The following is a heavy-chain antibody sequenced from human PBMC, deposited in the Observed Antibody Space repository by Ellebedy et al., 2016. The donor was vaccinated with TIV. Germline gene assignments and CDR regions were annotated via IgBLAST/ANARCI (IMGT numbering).Heavy chain of an antibody. V-gene: IGHV4-61*03. CDR3: ARVNLTGYKVYNWFDP. CDR2: IYESGTT. Sequence: MPSETLSLTCTVSGDSVSSEDYYWSWIRQFPGRGLEWLGYIYESGTTDYNPSLKSRVSMSIDASNNHFSLRLSSVTAADTAVYYCARVNLTGYKVYNWFDPWGRGTPVTVSS. D-gene: IGHD3-9*01. J-gene: IGHJ5*02. CDR1: GDSVSSEDYY.